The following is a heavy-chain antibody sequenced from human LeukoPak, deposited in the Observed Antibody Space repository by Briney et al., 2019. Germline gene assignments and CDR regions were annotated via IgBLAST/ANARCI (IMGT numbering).Heavy chain of an antibody. Sequence: GGALRVSCAAPGFTLRSYRMHWVRQAPGEGLVWVSHIHSDGSITNYADSVKGRFTVSRDNAKNTLYLQMTSLRGEDTAVYYCARSSGALDYWGQGTLVTVSS. V-gene: IGHV3-74*01. D-gene: IGHD2-15*01. J-gene: IGHJ4*02. CDR2: IHSDGSIT. CDR3: ARSSGALDY. CDR1: GFTLRSYR.